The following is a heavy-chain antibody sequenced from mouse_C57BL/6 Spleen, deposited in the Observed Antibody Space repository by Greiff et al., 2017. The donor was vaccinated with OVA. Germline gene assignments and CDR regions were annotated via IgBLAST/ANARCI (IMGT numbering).Heavy chain of an antibody. V-gene: IGHV2-2*01. CDR3: ARTPGYGSSYFDY. J-gene: IGHJ2*01. D-gene: IGHD1-1*01. CDR1: GFSLTSYG. Sequence: VKVVESGPGLVQPSQSLSITCTVSGFSLTSYGVHWVRQSPGKGLEWLGVIWSGGSTDYNAAFISRLSISKDNSKSQVFFKMNSLQADDTAIYYCARTPGYGSSYFDYWGQGTTLTVSS. CDR2: IWSGGST.